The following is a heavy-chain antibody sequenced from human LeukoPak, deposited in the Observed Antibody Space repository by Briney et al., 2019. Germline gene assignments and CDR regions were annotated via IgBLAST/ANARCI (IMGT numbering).Heavy chain of an antibody. CDR2: ISGSGGST. D-gene: IGHD3-10*01. CDR3: AKIAGGWFGELLSHYYFDY. Sequence: PGGSLRLSCAASGFTFSSYAMSWVRQAPGKGLEWVSAISGSGGSTYYADSVKGRFTISRDNSKNTLYLQMNILRAEDTAVYYCAKIAGGWFGELLSHYYFDYWGQGTLVTVSS. V-gene: IGHV3-23*01. J-gene: IGHJ4*02. CDR1: GFTFSSYA.